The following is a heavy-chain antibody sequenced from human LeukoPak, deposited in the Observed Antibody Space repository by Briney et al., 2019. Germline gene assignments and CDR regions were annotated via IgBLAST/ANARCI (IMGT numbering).Heavy chain of an antibody. CDR3: ARVNCCSTSCSQFTRTFFDS. J-gene: IGHJ4*02. V-gene: IGHV3-30*04. Sequence: GGSLRLSCEALGFTFSNYALPWVRQTPGKGLGWVAVMLHDGFDRYYADSVKGRFTTPPDNSTNPLHRQVNSLRAEDTALYYCARVNCCSTSCSQFTRTFFDSWGQGTLVTVSS. D-gene: IGHD2-2*01. CDR1: GFTFSNYA. CDR2: MLHDGFDR.